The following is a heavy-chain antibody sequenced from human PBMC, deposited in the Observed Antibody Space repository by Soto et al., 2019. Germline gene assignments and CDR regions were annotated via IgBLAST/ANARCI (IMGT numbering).Heavy chain of an antibody. CDR1: GYYIRSGYY. CDR2: IYHSGST. J-gene: IGHJ4*02. V-gene: IGHV4-38-2*01. Sequence: LSLTCAVSGYYIRSGYYWAWIRQPPGKGLEWIGNIYHSGSTYYNPSLKSRVTMSIDTSKNQFSLSLRSATAPDTAIYYCVRSGGTYPDHWGQGALVTVSS. D-gene: IGHD1-26*01. CDR3: VRSGGTYPDH.